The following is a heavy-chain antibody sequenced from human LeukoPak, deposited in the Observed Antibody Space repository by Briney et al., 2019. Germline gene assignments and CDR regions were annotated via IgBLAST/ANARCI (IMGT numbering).Heavy chain of an antibody. D-gene: IGHD6-13*01. CDR1: GGSTSRYY. CDR3: ARLPGIAAV. CDR2: INQSGST. V-gene: IGHV4-59*08. J-gene: IGHJ4*02. Sequence: PSETLSLTCTVSGGSTSRYYWSWIRQPPGKRLEWLGYINQSGSTTYNPSLKSRLTMSVDTSKNQISLNPISLTAADTAVYYCARLPGIAAVWGQGTLVTVSS.